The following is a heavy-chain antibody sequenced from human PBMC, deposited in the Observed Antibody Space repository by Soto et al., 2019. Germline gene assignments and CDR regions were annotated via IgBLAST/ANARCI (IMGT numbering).Heavy chain of an antibody. D-gene: IGHD3-10*01. CDR2: INDSGNI. V-gene: IGHV4-34*01. Sequence: QVQLQQWGAGLLKPSETLSLTCAVYGGSFSGYQWSWIRQTPGKGLEWIGEINDSGNINYNPSLKRRVTIFLDTPKKQFSLKLSSVTAADTAVYYCARGLILWFGEVSRRGGYYYYMDVWGKGTTVIVSS. J-gene: IGHJ6*03. CDR1: GGSFSGYQ. CDR3: ARGLILWFGEVSRRGGYYYYMDV.